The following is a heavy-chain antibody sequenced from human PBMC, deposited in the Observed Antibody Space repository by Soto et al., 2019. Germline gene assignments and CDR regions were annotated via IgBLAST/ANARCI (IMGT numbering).Heavy chain of an antibody. D-gene: IGHD2-15*01. CDR3: ARYCSGGSCRAPIFDY. V-gene: IGHV4-31*03. CDR1: GGSVSSGGYY. J-gene: IGHJ4*02. Sequence: PSETLSLTCTVSGGSVSSGGYYWSWIRQHPGKGLEWIGYIYYSGSTYYNPSLKSRVTISVDTSKNQFSLKLSSVTAADTAVYYCARYCSGGSCRAPIFDYWGQGTLVTVSS. CDR2: IYYSGST.